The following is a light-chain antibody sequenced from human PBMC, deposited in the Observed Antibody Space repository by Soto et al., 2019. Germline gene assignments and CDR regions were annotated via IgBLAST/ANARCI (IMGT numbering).Light chain of an antibody. CDR2: DAS. CDR1: QSVSSW. J-gene: IGKJ2*01. CDR3: QQYNSHSMYT. V-gene: IGKV1-5*01. Sequence: DIQMTQSPSTLSASVGDRVTITCRASQSVSSWLAWYQQKPGKAPKLLIYDASSLESGVPSRFSASASETEFTLTISSLQPDDFAIYYCQQYNSHSMYTFGQGTKVDIK.